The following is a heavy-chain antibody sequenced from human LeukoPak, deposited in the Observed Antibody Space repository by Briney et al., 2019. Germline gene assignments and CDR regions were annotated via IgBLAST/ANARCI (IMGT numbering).Heavy chain of an antibody. J-gene: IGHJ6*03. CDR3: ARGVYYNMDV. V-gene: IGHV4-38-2*02. CDR1: GYSISSGYY. Sequence: PSETLSLTCTVSGYSISSGYYWGWIRQPPGKGLEWIGSIYHSGSTYYNPSLKSRVTISVDTSKNQFSLKLSSVTAADTAVYYCARGVYYNMDVWDKGTTVTVSS. CDR2: IYHSGST.